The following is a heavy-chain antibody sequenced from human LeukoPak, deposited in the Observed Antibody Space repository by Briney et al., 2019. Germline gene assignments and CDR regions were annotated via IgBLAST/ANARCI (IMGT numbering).Heavy chain of an antibody. Sequence: PGASVKVSCKASGYTFTGYYIHWVRQAPGQGLEWMGWINPNSGYTNDAQKFQDRVTMTRDTSIDTVYMELSGLTSDDTAVYYCARGRYEYADYRYYYYMDVWSKGTTVTVSS. CDR2: INPNSGYT. D-gene: IGHD3-16*01. CDR1: GYTFTGYY. J-gene: IGHJ6*03. CDR3: ARGRYEYADYRYYYYMDV. V-gene: IGHV1-2*02.